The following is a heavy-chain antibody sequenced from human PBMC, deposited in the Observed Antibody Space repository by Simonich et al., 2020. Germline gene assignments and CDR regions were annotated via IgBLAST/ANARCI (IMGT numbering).Heavy chain of an antibody. J-gene: IGHJ4*02. D-gene: IGHD7-27*01. CDR1: GYTFTSCD. Sequence: QVQLVQSGAEVKKPGASVKVSCKASGYTFTSCDINWVRQATGQGLEWMGSMNPNRGNTGYAQKFQGRVTMTRNTAISTAYMERSRLRSDDTAVYYCARGYWGYYFDYWGQGTLVTVSS. V-gene: IGHV1-8*02. CDR2: MNPNRGNT. CDR3: ARGYWGYYFDY.